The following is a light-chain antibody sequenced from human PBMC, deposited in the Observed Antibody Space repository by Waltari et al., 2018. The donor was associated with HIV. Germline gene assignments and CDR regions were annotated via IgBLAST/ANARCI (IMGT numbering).Light chain of an antibody. CDR3: QQYDDLPLT. CDR2: DAS. Sequence: DIQMTQSPSSLSASVGDRVTITCQASQDITNFLNWYQQKPGRAPKLLIYDASILQTGVPSRFSGSGSGTYFTFTINSLQPEDIATYYCQQYDDLPLTFGGGTKVAIK. V-gene: IGKV1-33*01. J-gene: IGKJ4*01. CDR1: QDITNF.